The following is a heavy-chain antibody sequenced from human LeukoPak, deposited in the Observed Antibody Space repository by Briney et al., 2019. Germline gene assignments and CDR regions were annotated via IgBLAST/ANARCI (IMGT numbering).Heavy chain of an antibody. Sequence: SETLSLTCTVSGGSISSSSYYWGWIRQPPGKGLEWIGSIYYSGSTYYNPSLKSRVTISVDTSKNQFSLKLSSVTAADTAVYYCARRRSSGSYLYFDYWGQGTLVTVSS. V-gene: IGHV4-39*07. CDR2: IYYSGST. CDR1: GGSISSSSYY. D-gene: IGHD1-26*01. J-gene: IGHJ4*02. CDR3: ARRRSSGSYLYFDY.